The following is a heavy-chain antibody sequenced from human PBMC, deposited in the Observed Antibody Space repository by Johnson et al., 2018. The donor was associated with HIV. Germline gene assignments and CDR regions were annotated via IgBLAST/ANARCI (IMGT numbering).Heavy chain of an antibody. CDR2: ISSSGSTI. J-gene: IGHJ3*02. V-gene: IGHV3-11*01. CDR1: GFTFSDYY. CDR3: TTSPPGLDGGAFDI. Sequence: QVQLVESGGGLVKPGGSLRLSCAASGFTFSDYYMSWIRQAPGKGLEWVSYISSSGSTIYYADSVKGRITISRDNSKNTLYLQMNSLRVEDTAVYDCTTSPPGLDGGAFDIWGQGTMVTVSS. D-gene: IGHD3-16*01.